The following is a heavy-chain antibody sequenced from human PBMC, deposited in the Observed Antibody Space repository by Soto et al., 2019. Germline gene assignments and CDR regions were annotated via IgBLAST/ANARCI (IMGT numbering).Heavy chain of an antibody. V-gene: IGHV1-69*01. J-gene: IGHJ6*02. CDR3: ANSGYQLVVRTYYYYGMDV. CDR2: IIPIFGTA. Sequence: QVQLVQSGAEVKKPGSSVKVSCKASGGTFSSYAISWVRQAPGQGLEWMGGIIPIFGTANYAHKFQGRVKITADESTSTANMEMSSLRSEDTAVYYCANSGYQLVVRTYYYYGMDVWGQGTTVTASS. D-gene: IGHD2-2*01. CDR1: GGTFSSYA.